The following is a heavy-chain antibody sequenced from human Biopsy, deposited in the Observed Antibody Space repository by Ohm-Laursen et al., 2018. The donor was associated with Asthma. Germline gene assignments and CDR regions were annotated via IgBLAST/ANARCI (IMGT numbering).Heavy chain of an antibody. CDR3: ARTTYGDDGFDP. V-gene: IGHV4-34*01. CDR1: GGSFSSNY. J-gene: IGHJ5*02. Sequence: SETLSLTWSVYGGSFSSNYWSWIRQTPGKGLEWLGDTHHSGYTNYNPSLSSRLTLSVDTSKNQFSLRLTSVTAADTAVYYCARTTYGDDGFDPWGQGTLVTVSS. D-gene: IGHD4-17*01. CDR2: THHSGYT.